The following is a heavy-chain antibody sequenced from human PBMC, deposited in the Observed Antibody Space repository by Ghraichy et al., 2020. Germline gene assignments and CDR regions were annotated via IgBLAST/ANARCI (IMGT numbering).Heavy chain of an antibody. CDR3: ERHRGYDSSGYYSPPNFDY. CDR2: IYYSGST. Sequence: SETLSRTCTVSGGSISSSSYYWGWIRQPPGKGLEWIGSIYYSGSTYYNPSLKSRVTISVDTSKNQFSLKLSSVTAADTAVYYCERHRGYDSSGYYSPPNFDYWGQGTLVTVSS. D-gene: IGHD3-22*01. CDR1: GGSISSSSYY. V-gene: IGHV4-39*01. J-gene: IGHJ4*02.